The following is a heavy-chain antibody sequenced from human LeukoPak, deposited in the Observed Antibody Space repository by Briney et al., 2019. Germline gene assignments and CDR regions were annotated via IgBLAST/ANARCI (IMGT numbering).Heavy chain of an antibody. D-gene: IGHD3-3*01. J-gene: IGHJ6*03. CDR3: ARDQVRFLDSYYYYMDV. Sequence: GASVKVSCKASGYTFTGYYMHWVRQAPGQGLEWMGWISAYNGNTSYAQKLQGRVTMTTDTSTSTAYMELRSLRSDDTAVYYCARDQVRFLDSYYYYMDVWGKGTTVTVSS. V-gene: IGHV1-18*04. CDR2: ISAYNGNT. CDR1: GYTFTGYY.